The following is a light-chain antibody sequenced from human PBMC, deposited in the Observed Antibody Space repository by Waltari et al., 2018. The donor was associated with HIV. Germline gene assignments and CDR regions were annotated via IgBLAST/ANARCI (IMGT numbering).Light chain of an antibody. CDR2: LNSDGSH. Sequence: QLVLTQSPSASASLGASVKLTCTLSSGHSDYDIAWHQQQPEKGPRYLMKLNSDGSHIKGDGIPDRFSGSSSGAERYLTISSLQSEDEADYYCQTWDTGIRVFGGGTKLTVL. CDR3: QTWDTGIRV. J-gene: IGLJ3*02. CDR1: SGHSDYD. V-gene: IGLV4-69*01.